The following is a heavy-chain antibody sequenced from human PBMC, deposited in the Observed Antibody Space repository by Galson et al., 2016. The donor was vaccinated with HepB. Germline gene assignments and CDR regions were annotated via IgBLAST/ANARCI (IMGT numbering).Heavy chain of an antibody. J-gene: IGHJ6*03. CDR3: AREGGDIVVEGIMDV. CDR2: KSYDGSNE. CDR1: GFTVNSYA. D-gene: IGHD2-15*01. V-gene: IGHV3-30-3*01. Sequence: SLRLSCAASGFTVNSYAIHWVRQAPGKGLEWMAVKSYDGSNEFYADSVKGRFTISRDKSKNTLYLQMNSLRPEDTAVYYCAREGGDIVVEGIMDVWGKGTTVVVSS.